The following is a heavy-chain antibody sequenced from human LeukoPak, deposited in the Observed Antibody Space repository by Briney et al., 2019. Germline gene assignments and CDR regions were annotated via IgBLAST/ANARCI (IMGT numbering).Heavy chain of an antibody. CDR3: AKDLVVVGYCFDF. J-gene: IGHJ4*02. V-gene: IGHV3-23*01. CDR1: EFTFSSYA. Sequence: PGGSLRLSCAASEFTFSSYAMSWVRQAPGKGLEWVSAISGSGGSTYYADSVKGRFTISRDNSKNTLYLQMNSLRAEDTAVYYCAKDLVVVGYCFDFWGRGALVTVSS. D-gene: IGHD3-22*01. CDR2: ISGSGGST.